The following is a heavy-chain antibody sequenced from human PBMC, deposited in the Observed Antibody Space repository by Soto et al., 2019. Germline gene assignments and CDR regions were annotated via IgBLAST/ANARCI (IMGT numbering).Heavy chain of an antibody. J-gene: IGHJ4*02. CDR1: GFTFSSYA. V-gene: IGHV3-23*01. CDR3: AKGITMIVVAVDY. Sequence: GGSLRLSCAAPGFTFSSYAMSWVGQAPGKGLEWVSAISGSGGSTYYADSVKDRFTISRDNYKNTLYLQMNILRREHTAVYYCAKGITMIVVAVDYWGQGTLVTVSS. CDR2: ISGSGGST. D-gene: IGHD3-22*01.